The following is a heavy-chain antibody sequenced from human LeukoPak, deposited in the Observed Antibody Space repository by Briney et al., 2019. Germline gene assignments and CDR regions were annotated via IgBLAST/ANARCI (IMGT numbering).Heavy chain of an antibody. D-gene: IGHD5-12*01. CDR1: GGPISSYY. J-gene: IGHJ5*02. CDR2: IYYSVST. V-gene: IGHV4-59*08. Sequence: PSETQSLTCTLSGGPISSYYWSWIRQPPGKGLEWIGYIYYSVSTNYNPSLKSRVTISIDTSKNQFSLKLNSVTAADTAVYYCARHFGSGFDRWFDPWGQGSLVIVSS. CDR3: ARHFGSGFDRWFDP.